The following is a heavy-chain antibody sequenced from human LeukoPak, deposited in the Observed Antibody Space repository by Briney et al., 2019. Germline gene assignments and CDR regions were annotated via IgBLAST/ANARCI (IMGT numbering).Heavy chain of an antibody. J-gene: IGHJ4*02. CDR2: IYHSGST. CDR3: ATLDTAMAAFVY. Sequence: SETLSLTCAVSGVSISSGGYSWSWIRQPPGKGLEWIGYIYHSGSTYYNPSLKSRVTISVDRSKNQFSLKLSSVTAADTAVYYCATLDTAMAAFVYWGQGTLVTVSA. CDR1: GVSISSGGYS. D-gene: IGHD5-18*01. V-gene: IGHV4-30-2*01.